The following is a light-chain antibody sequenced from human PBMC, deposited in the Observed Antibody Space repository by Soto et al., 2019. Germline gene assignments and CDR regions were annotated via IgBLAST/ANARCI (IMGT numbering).Light chain of an antibody. J-gene: IGKJ3*01. Sequence: DIVLTQSPGTLSLSPGERATLSCRASQSVASTYLAWYQQKPGQAPRLLIYGASSRATGIPDRFSGSGSGTDFTLTISRLEPADSAVYYCQQYGNSPPFTFGPGTKVDIK. CDR1: QSVASTY. CDR2: GAS. CDR3: QQYGNSPPFT. V-gene: IGKV3-20*01.